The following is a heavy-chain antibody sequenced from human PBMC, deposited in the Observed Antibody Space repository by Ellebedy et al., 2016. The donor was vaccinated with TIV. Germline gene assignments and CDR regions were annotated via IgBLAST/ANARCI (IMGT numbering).Heavy chain of an antibody. CDR2: MNPNSGTT. CDR3: ALTFNTRPDDAYEM. CDR1: GYTFTKYD. Sequence: ASVKVSCKTSGYTFTKYDATWVRQAAGQGLEYMGWMNPNSGTTDYAHKFQGRVSMTRDTSTNTAYMELSRLTYDDTAMYFCALTFNTRPDDAYEMWGQGTMVIVSS. V-gene: IGHV1-8*01. J-gene: IGHJ3*02. D-gene: IGHD3-3*02.